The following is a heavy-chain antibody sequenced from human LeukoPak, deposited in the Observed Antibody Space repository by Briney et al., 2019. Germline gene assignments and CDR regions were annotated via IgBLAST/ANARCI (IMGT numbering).Heavy chain of an antibody. D-gene: IGHD6-13*01. CDR1: GIPFSAYY. CDR2: ISSSSSYT. CDR3: AAGTAADF. Sequence: PGGSLRLSCVVSGIPFSAYYMNWIRQAPGKGLEWSSYISSSSSYTDYADSVKGRFTISRDNAKSALYLQMNSLRLEDTAVYYCAAGTAADFWGQGTLVTVSS. V-gene: IGHV3-11*03. J-gene: IGHJ4*02.